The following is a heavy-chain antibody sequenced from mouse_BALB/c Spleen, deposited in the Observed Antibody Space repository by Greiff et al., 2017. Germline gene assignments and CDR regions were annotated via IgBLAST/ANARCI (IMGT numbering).Heavy chain of an antibody. J-gene: IGHJ4*01. D-gene: IGHD2-14*01. CDR1: GFTFSNYW. Sequence: EVKVVESGGGLVQPGGSMKLSCVASGFTFSNYWMNWVRQSPEKGLEWVAEIRLKSNNYATHYAESVKGRFTISRDDSKSSVYLQMNILRAEDTGIYYCTRHNYRYDGWAMDYWGQGTSVTVSS. CDR2: IRLKSNNYAT. V-gene: IGHV6-6*02. CDR3: TRHNYRYDGWAMDY.